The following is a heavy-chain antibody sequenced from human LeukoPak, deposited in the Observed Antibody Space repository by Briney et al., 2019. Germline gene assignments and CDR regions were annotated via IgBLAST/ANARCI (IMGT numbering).Heavy chain of an antibody. CDR2: IYHSGTT. CDR3: ARGGISGSYYSTYYYYMDV. Sequence: SETLSLTCAVSGYSISSGYFWGWIRQPPGKGLEWIGSIYHSGTTYYNPSLKSRVTISVDTSKNQFSLRLSSVTAADTAVYYCARGGISGSYYSTYYYYMDVWGKGTTVTVSS. V-gene: IGHV4-38-2*01. J-gene: IGHJ6*03. CDR1: GYSISSGYF. D-gene: IGHD3-10*01.